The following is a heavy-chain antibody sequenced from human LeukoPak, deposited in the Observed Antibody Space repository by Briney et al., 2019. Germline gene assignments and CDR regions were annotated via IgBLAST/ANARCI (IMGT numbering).Heavy chain of an antibody. V-gene: IGHV3-9*01. CDR2: ISWNSGSI. Sequence: GGSLRLSCAASGFTFDDYAMHWVRQAPGKGLEWVSGISWNSGSIGYADSVKGRSTISRDNAKNSLYLQMNSLRAEDTAVYYCARAPSSSWYDEYYFDYWGQGTLVTVSS. CDR3: ARAPSSSWYDEYYFDY. CDR1: GFTFDDYA. D-gene: IGHD6-13*01. J-gene: IGHJ4*02.